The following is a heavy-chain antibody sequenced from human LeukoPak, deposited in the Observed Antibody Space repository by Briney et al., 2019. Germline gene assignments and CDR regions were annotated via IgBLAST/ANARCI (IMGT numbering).Heavy chain of an antibody. J-gene: IGHJ4*02. D-gene: IGHD4-17*01. CDR2: ISYDGSNK. Sequence: GGSLRLSCAASGFTFSSYAMHWVRQAPGKGLEWVAVISYDGSNKYYADSVKGRFTISRDNSKNTLYLQMNSLRSEDTAVYYCARGPRGGDYLLFDYWGQGTLVTVSS. CDR3: ARGPRGGDYLLFDY. CDR1: GFTFSSYA. V-gene: IGHV3-30-3*01.